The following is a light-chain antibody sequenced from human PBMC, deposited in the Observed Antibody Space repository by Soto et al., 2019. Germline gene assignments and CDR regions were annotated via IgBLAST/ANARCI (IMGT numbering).Light chain of an antibody. CDR3: QQSNSSPPT. Sequence: DIQMTQSPSSLSASVGDRVTITCRASQSISSYLNWYQQKPGKAPKLLIYAASSLQAGVPSRFRGSGSGTDFTLTISSLQPEDFATYFCQQSNSSPPTVGGGTKV. CDR1: QSISSY. CDR2: AAS. V-gene: IGKV1-39*01. J-gene: IGKJ4*01.